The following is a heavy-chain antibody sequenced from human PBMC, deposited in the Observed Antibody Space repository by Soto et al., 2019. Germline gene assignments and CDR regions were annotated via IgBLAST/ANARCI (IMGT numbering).Heavy chain of an antibody. Sequence: GGSLSLSCAASGFTFSSYAMHWVRQAPGKGLEWVAVISYDGSNKYYADSVKGRFTISRDNSKNTLYLQMNSLRAEDTAVYYCARDPTIDCSGGSCYSFDPWGQGTLVTVSS. V-gene: IGHV3-30-3*01. D-gene: IGHD2-15*01. CDR1: GFTFSSYA. J-gene: IGHJ5*02. CDR2: ISYDGSNK. CDR3: ARDPTIDCSGGSCYSFDP.